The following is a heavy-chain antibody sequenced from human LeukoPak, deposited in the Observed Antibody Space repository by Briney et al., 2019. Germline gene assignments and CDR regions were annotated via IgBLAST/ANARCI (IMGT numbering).Heavy chain of an antibody. V-gene: IGHV3-53*01. CDR2: IYSGGNT. J-gene: IGHJ3*01. Sequence: GGSLRLSCAASGFTVSSNYMSWVRQAPGKGLDSVSVIYSGGNTYYADFVKGRFTISRDNSKNTLFLQMNGLRAEDTAVFYCARGRLDAFDLWGQGTMVTVSS. D-gene: IGHD6-19*01. CDR1: GFTVSSNY. CDR3: ARGRLDAFDL.